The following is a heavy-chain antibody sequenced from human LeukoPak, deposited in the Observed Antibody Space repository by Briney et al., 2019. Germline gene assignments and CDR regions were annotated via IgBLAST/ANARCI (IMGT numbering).Heavy chain of an antibody. D-gene: IGHD3-3*01. V-gene: IGHV4-34*01. J-gene: IGHJ4*02. CDR1: GFTFSNAW. Sequence: PGGSLRLSCVASGFTFSNAWMSWVRQPPGKGLEWIGEINHSGSTNYNPSLKSRVTISVDTSKNQFSLKLSSVTAADTAVYYCAREFSLDFWSGYYNYWGQGTLVTVSS. CDR3: AREFSLDFWSGYYNY. CDR2: INHSGST.